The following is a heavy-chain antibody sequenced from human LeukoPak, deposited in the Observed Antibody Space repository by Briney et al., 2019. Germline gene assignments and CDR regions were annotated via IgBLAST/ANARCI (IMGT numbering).Heavy chain of an antibody. CDR3: ARVTLYFDFSTGNHYYFDS. D-gene: IGHD3-3*01. CDR1: GGSISSYY. Sequence: SETLSLTCTVSGGSISSYYWSWIRQPPGKGLEWIGYIYYSGSTNYNPSLKSRVTISVDTSKNQFSLQLTSVTAADTAVYYCARVTLYFDFSTGNHYYFDSWGQGTLVIVSS. J-gene: IGHJ4*02. V-gene: IGHV4-59*08. CDR2: IYYSGST.